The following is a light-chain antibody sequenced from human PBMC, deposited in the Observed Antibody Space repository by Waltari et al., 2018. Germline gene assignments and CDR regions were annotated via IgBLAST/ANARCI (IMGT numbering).Light chain of an antibody. CDR2: DVS. CDR1: SSDVGGYNY. V-gene: IGLV2-14*01. J-gene: IGLJ2*01. CDR3: SSYTSSSLV. Sequence: QSALTQPASVSGSPGQSITISCTGTSSDVGGYNYVSWYQQHPGKAPELMIYDVSNRPSGVSNRFSGSKSGNTASLTISGLQAEDEADYYCSSYTSSSLVFGGGTKLTVL.